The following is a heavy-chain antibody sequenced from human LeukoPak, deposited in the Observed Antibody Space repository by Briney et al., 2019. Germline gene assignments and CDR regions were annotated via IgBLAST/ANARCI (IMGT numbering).Heavy chain of an antibody. CDR3: AKDLSGRVFDY. J-gene: IGHJ4*02. Sequence: GGSLRLSCAASGFTFSSYGMHWVRQAPGKGLEWVAVISYDGSNKYYADSVKGRFTISRDNSKNTLYLQMNSLRAEDTAVYYCAKDLSGRVFDYWGQGTLVTVSS. D-gene: IGHD3-10*01. CDR1: GFTFSSYG. V-gene: IGHV3-30*18. CDR2: ISYDGSNK.